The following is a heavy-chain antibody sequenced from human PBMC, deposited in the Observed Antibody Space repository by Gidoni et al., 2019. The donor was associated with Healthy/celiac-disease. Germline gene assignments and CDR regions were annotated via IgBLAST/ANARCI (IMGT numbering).Heavy chain of an antibody. CDR3: AREGPAGSWFDY. V-gene: IGHV3-53*01. D-gene: IGHD6-13*01. J-gene: IGHJ4*02. Sequence: EVQMVESGGGLIQPGGSLSLSCAASGFTVSRNYMSWVRQAPGKGLEWVSVIYSGGSTHYADFVKGRFTISRDNSKNTLYLQMNSLRAEDTAVYYCAREGPAGSWFDYWGQGILVTVSS. CDR2: IYSGGST. CDR1: GFTVSRNY.